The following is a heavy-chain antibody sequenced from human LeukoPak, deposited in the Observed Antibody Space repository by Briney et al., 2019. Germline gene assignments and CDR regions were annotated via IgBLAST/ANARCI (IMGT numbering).Heavy chain of an antibody. CDR3: ARKLYDYGDYLRDAFDI. Sequence: SVKVSCKASGYTFTGYYMHWVRQAPGQGLEWMGGIIPIFGTANYAQKFQGRVTITADESTSTAYMELSSLRSEDTAVYYCARKLYDYGDYLRDAFDIWGQGTMVTVSS. CDR2: IIPIFGTA. CDR1: GYTFTGYY. V-gene: IGHV1-69*13. D-gene: IGHD4-17*01. J-gene: IGHJ3*02.